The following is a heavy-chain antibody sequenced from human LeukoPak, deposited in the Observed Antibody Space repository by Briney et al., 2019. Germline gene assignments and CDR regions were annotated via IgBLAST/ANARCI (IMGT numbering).Heavy chain of an antibody. CDR2: IYYSGTT. CDR3: ARDSYGSGSNHDY. J-gene: IGHJ4*02. CDR1: GGSIRSTSYY. D-gene: IGHD3-10*01. Sequence: SETLSLTCTVSGGSIRSTSYYWGWIRQPPGKGLVWIGSIYYSGTTYYNPSLKSRVTISVDTSKNQFSLSLTSVTVADTAVYYCARDSYGSGSNHDYWGQGTLVTVSS. V-gene: IGHV4-39*07.